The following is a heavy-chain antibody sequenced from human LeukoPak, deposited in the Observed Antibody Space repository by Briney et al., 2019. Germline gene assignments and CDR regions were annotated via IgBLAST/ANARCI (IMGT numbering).Heavy chain of an antibody. CDR2: IYYSGST. J-gene: IGHJ3*02. CDR3: ARRVVVVPAAIHVAFDI. D-gene: IGHD2-2*01. Sequence: SETLSLTCTVSGGSISSSSYYWGWIRQPPGKGLEWIGSIYYSGSTYYNPSLKSRVTISVDTSKNQFSLKLSSVTAADTAVYYCARRVVVVPAAIHVAFDIWGQGTMVTVSS. V-gene: IGHV4-39*01. CDR1: GGSISSSSYY.